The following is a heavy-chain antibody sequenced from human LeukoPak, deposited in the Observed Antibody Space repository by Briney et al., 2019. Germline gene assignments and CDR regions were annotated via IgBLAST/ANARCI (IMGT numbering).Heavy chain of an antibody. Sequence: GGSLRLSCAASGLTVSSNYMSWVRQAPGKGLEWVSVIYSGGSTYYADSVKGRFTISRDNSKNTLYLQMNSLRAEDTAVYYCARRGSGSYYNDYWGQGTLVTVSS. V-gene: IGHV3-53*01. D-gene: IGHD3-10*01. CDR2: IYSGGST. J-gene: IGHJ4*02. CDR1: GLTVSSNY. CDR3: ARRGSGSYYNDY.